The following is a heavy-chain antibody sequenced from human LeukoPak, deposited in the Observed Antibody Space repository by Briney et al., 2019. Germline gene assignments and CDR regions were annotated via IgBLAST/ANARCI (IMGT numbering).Heavy chain of an antibody. CDR1: GFTFSSYR. V-gene: IGHV3-21*01. J-gene: IGHJ5*02. CDR2: ISSSSNYI. Sequence: GGSLRLSCAASGFTFSSYRMNWVRQAPGKGLEWVSSISSSSNYIYYADSVKGRFTISRDNAKNSLYLQMNSLRAEDTAVYYCARDHRYSYSSGWYWFDPWGQGTLVTVSS. D-gene: IGHD6-19*01. CDR3: ARDHRYSYSSGWYWFDP.